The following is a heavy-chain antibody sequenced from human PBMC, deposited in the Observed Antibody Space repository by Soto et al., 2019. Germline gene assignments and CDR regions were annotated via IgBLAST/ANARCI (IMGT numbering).Heavy chain of an antibody. CDR2: IWYDGSNK. V-gene: IGHV3-33*01. Sequence: GGSLRLSCAASGFTFSSYGMHWVRQAPGKGLEWVAVIWYDGSNKYYADSVKGRFTISRDNSKNTLYLQMNSLRAEDTAVYYCERDIGTTYFDYWGQGTPVTVS. CDR1: GFTFSSYG. D-gene: IGHD1-7*01. J-gene: IGHJ4*02. CDR3: ERDIGTTYFDY.